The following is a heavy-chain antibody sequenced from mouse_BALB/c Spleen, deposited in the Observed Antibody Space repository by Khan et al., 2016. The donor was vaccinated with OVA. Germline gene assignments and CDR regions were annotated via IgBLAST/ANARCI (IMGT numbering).Heavy chain of an antibody. CDR2: IIPSTGYT. Sequence: QVQLQQSGAELAKPGASVKMSCKASGYTFTSYWLHWVKQRPGQGLEWIGYIIPSTGYTEYNQKFKNRSTLTADNSSSTAYSPVTGLTSQDSAVSSSGRWRCTTACLRDFGGQGTSL. CDR1: GYTFTSYW. D-gene: IGHD1-2*01. J-gene: IGHJ2*02. CDR3: GRWRCTTACLRDF. V-gene: IGHV1-7*01.